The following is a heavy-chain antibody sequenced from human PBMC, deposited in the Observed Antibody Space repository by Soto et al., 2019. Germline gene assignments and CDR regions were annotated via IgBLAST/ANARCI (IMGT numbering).Heavy chain of an antibody. CDR1: GGSISSYY. CDR3: ARVSVKQYDFWSGYQYYSDY. D-gene: IGHD3-3*01. CDR2: IYYSGST. J-gene: IGHJ4*02. V-gene: IGHV4-59*01. Sequence: SETLSLTCTVSGGSISSYYWSWIRQPPGKGLEWIGYIYYSGSTNYNPSLKSRVTISVDTSKNQFSLKLSSVTAADTAVYYCARVSVKQYDFWSGYQYYSDYWGQGTLVTVSS.